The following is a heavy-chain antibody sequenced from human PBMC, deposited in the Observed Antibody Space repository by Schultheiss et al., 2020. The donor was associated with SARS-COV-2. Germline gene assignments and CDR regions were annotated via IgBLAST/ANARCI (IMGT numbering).Heavy chain of an antibody. Sequence: GGSLRLSFAASGFTFSSYEMDWVRQAPGKGLEWVSYISISSSTKYHADSVRGRFTISRDDAKNSLYLQMNSLRVEDTAVYFCARDPPLGSGPLLYYFDYWGQGTLVTVSS. D-gene: IGHD3-3*01. J-gene: IGHJ4*02. CDR2: ISISSSTK. CDR1: GFTFSSYE. CDR3: ARDPPLGSGPLLYYFDY. V-gene: IGHV3-48*03.